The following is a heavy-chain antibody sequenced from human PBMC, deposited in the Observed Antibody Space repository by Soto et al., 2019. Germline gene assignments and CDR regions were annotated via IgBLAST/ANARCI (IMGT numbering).Heavy chain of an antibody. CDR1: GASISSYGYY. J-gene: IGHJ3*02. CDR3: ARLSHYDKAFDI. V-gene: IGHV4-31*03. CDR2: IYYSGNT. D-gene: IGHD3-22*01. Sequence: QVQLQESGPGLVKPSQTLSLTCTVSGASISSYGYYWSWIRQHLGKGLEWIGYIYYSGNTNYNPSLKSRVTMSIDTSKNQFSLKLSSVTAADTAVYYCARLSHYDKAFDIWGQGTMVTVSS.